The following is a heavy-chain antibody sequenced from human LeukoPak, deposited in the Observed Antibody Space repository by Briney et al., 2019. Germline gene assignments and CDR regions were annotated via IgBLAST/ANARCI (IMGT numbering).Heavy chain of an antibody. CDR3: ARVSAHSGPIDY. CDR1: GGTFSSYA. CDR2: IIPILGIA. Sequence: GASVTVSCKASGGTFSSYAISWVRQAPGQGLEWMGRIIPILGIANYAQKFQGRVTITADKSTSTAYMELSSLRAEDTAVYYCARVSAHSGPIDYWGQGTLVTVSS. J-gene: IGHJ4*02. V-gene: IGHV1-69*04. D-gene: IGHD6-19*01.